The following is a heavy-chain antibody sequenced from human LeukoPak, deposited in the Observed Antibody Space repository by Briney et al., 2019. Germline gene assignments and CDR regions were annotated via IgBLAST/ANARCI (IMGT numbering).Heavy chain of an antibody. D-gene: IGHD6-6*01. J-gene: IGHJ4*02. CDR2: INPSGGST. CDR1: GYTFTSYY. CDR3: ARELSFGQLVRPFDY. Sequence: GASVKVSCKASGYTFTSYYMHWVRQAPGQGLEWMGIINPSGGSTSYAQKFQGRVTITADESTSTAYMELSSLRSEDTAVYYCARELSFGQLVRPFDYWGQGTLVTVSS. V-gene: IGHV1-46*01.